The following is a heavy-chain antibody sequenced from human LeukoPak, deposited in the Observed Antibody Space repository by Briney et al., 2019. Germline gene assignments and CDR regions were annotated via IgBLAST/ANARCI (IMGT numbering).Heavy chain of an antibody. CDR2: ITLSGGT. V-gene: IGHV4-34*01. J-gene: IGHJ4*02. Sequence: SETLSLTCAVFGGSLSTNYWSWIRQAPGKGLEWIGEITLSGGTNYNPSLKSRVTISMDTSKNQFSLKLISVTAADTAMYYCATITGIPYWGRGTLVTVSS. CDR3: ATITGIPY. D-gene: IGHD1-20*01. CDR1: GGSLSTNY.